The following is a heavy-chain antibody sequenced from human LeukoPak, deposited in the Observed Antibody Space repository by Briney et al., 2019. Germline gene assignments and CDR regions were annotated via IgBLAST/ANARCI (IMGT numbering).Heavy chain of an antibody. CDR2: VHPNSGNT. Sequence: ASVTVSCTSTGSPFTTWEINWGRQAAGQGVEWMGWVHPNSGNTACAQKFQGRVTMSRDTSISTAYMELSGLRCDDTAVYFCARGPLNVPWGQGTLVTVSS. D-gene: IGHD1-1*01. J-gene: IGHJ5*02. V-gene: IGHV1-8*01. CDR1: GSPFTTWE. CDR3: ARGPLNVP.